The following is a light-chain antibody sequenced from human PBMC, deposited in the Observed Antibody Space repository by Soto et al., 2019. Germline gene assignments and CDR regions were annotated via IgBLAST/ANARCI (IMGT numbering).Light chain of an antibody. CDR1: QTININY. CDR2: GAS. J-gene: IGKJ3*01. Sequence: EIVLTQSPGTLSLSPGERATLACRTSQTININYLAWYQQTVGQAPRLLIHGASSRATGIPDRFSGSGSGTHFKPTITKLEPENFAGYYGQRNGVSHRFTSDHGTKV. V-gene: IGKV3-20*01. CDR3: QRNGVSHRFT.